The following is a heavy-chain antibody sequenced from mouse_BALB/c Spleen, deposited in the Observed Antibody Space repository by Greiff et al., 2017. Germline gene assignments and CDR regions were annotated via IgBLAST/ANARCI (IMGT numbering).Heavy chain of an antibody. CDR1: GFTFSSFG. V-gene: IGHV5-17*03. CDR2: ISSGGGST. J-gene: IGHJ4*01. CDR3: ARRAMDY. Sequence: EVKVEESGGGLVQPGGSRKLSCAASGFTFSSFGMHWVRQAPEKGLEWVAYISSGGGSTYYPDTVKGRFTISRDNAKNTLYLQMRSLKSEDTAMYYCARRAMDYWGQGTSVTVSS.